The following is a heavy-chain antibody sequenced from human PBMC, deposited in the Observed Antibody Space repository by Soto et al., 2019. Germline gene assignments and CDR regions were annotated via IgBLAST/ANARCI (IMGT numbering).Heavy chain of an antibody. CDR3: TRRYNGNDYYFAP. CDR1: GGSIRVQSYY. D-gene: IGHD1-20*01. CDR2: SYYSGAS. Sequence: SETLSLTGTVSGGSIRVQSYYWTWIRQTPGKVLEWVGISYYSGASYFNPALKCRVPTPVDTPTNQFPLRLTSVTAADTAVYYCTRRYNGNDYYFAPGGQGTLVTVSS. V-gene: IGHV4-39*01. J-gene: IGHJ5*02.